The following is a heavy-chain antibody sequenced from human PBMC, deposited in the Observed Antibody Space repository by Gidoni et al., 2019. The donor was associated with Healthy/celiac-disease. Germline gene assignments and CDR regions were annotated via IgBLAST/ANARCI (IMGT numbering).Heavy chain of an antibody. CDR3: AKDKGPYYYDSSGPDAFDI. D-gene: IGHD3-22*01. CDR1: GFTFSSYA. J-gene: IGHJ3*02. CDR2: SSGSGGST. Sequence: EVQLLESGGGLVQPGGSLRLSCAASGFTFSSYAMSWVRQAPGKGLEWVSASSGSGGSTYYADSVKGRFTISRDNSKNTLYLQMNSLRAEDTAVYYCAKDKGPYYYDSSGPDAFDIWGQGTMVTVSS. V-gene: IGHV3-23*01.